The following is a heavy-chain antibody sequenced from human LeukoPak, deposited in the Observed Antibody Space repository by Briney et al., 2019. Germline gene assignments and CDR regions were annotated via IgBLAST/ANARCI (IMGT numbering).Heavy chain of an antibody. CDR2: MKQDGREK. CDR3: ARGDPDISFAVAGEAFDI. Sequence: GGSLRLSCVASGFTFTNYWMTWVRQAPGKGLEWVANMKQDGREKYYVDSVKGRFTISRDNAKNSLYLQMNSLRADDTAVYYCARGDPDISFAVAGEAFDIWGQGTMVTVSS. J-gene: IGHJ3*02. D-gene: IGHD6-19*01. V-gene: IGHV3-7*01. CDR1: GFTFTNYW.